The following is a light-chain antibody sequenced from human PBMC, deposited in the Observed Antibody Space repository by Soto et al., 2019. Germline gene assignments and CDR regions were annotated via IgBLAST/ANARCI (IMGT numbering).Light chain of an antibody. V-gene: IGKV1-39*01. CDR2: LAS. Sequence: DIQMTQSPSSLSASVGDRVTITCRASQSIASYLNWYQQKPGKVPKLLIYLASSLQSGVPSRFSGSGSGTDFTLTISSLQPEDFATYYCQQSHSTPYTFGQGTKLEIK. CDR1: QSIASY. CDR3: QQSHSTPYT. J-gene: IGKJ2*01.